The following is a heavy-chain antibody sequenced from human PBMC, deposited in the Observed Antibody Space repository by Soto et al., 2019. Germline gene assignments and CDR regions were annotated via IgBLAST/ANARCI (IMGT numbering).Heavy chain of an antibody. J-gene: IGHJ5*02. Sequence: QVQLQEPGPGLVKPSQTLSLTCTVSGGSISSGGYYWSWIRQHPGKGLEWIGYIYYSGSTYYNPSLKSRVTISVDTSKNQFSLKLSSVTAADTAVYYCARAVMGVGATPNWFDPWGQGTLVTVSS. D-gene: IGHD1-26*01. CDR1: GGSISSGGYY. CDR2: IYYSGST. V-gene: IGHV4-31*03. CDR3: ARAVMGVGATPNWFDP.